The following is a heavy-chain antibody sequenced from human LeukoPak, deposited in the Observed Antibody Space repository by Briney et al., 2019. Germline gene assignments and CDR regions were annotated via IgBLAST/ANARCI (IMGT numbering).Heavy chain of an antibody. CDR1: GGSFSGYY. CDR2: INHSGNT. J-gene: IGHJ4*02. V-gene: IGHV4-34*01. CDR3: AREPRRGSFDY. D-gene: IGHD3-10*01. Sequence: TSSETLSLTCAVYGGSFSGYYWSWIRQPPGKGLEWIGEINHSGNTNYNPSLKNRVTISLDTSKNQFSLKLSSVTAADTAVYYCAREPRRGSFDYWGQGTLVTVSS.